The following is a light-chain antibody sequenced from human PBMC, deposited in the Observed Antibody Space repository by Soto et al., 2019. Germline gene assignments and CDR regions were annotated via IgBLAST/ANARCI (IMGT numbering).Light chain of an antibody. CDR1: QSISTW. J-gene: IGKJ1*01. Sequence: DIQMTQSPSTLSASVGDRVTITCLASQSISTWLAWYQQKPGKAPKLLIYKPSILVSGVPSRISGSGSGTEFSLTISILQPNDFTTYYCQQYNTYPTWTFGQGTKVEIK. CDR2: KPS. CDR3: QQYNTYPTWT. V-gene: IGKV1-5*03.